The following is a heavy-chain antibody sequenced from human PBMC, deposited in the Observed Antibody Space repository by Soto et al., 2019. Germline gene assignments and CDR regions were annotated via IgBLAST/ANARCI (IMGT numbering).Heavy chain of an antibody. V-gene: IGHV1-69*02. CDR2: IIPILGIA. Sequence: QVQLVQSGAEVKKPGSSVKVSCKASGGTFSSYTISWVRQAPGQGLEWMGRIIPILGIANYAQKFQGRVTITADKSTSTAYIELSSLRSEDTAVYYCASGPGSSSSRGFDYWGQGTLVTVSS. CDR3: ASGPGSSSSRGFDY. CDR1: GGTFSSYT. D-gene: IGHD6-6*01. J-gene: IGHJ4*02.